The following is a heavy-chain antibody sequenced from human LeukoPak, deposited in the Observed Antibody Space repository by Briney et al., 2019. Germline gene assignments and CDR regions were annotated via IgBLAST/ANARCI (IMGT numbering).Heavy chain of an antibody. CDR2: ISAYNGNT. CDR3: ARGRSIAVAGSFDY. V-gene: IGHV1-18*01. CDR1: GYTFTSYG. Sequence: GASVKVSCKASGYTFTSYGISWVRQAPGQGLEWMGWISAYNGNTNYAQTLQGRVTMTTDTSTSTAYMELRSLRSDDTAVYYCARGRSIAVAGSFDYWGQGTLVTVSS. D-gene: IGHD6-19*01. J-gene: IGHJ4*02.